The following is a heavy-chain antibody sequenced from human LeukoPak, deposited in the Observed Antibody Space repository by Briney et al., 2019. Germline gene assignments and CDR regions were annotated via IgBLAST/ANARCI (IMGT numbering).Heavy chain of an antibody. Sequence: GGSLRHSRAASGFTFSNDGMRWVPQAPGKGLEGVSSISGSGRTTYYTDSVKGRFSISRDNSKGTLYLQMDSLRDEDTAVYYCAKSDTGGNYFPFDYWGQGTLVTVSS. CDR2: ISGSGRTT. J-gene: IGHJ4*02. V-gene: IGHV3-23*01. CDR1: GFTFSNDG. CDR3: AKSDTGGNYFPFDY. D-gene: IGHD3-22*01.